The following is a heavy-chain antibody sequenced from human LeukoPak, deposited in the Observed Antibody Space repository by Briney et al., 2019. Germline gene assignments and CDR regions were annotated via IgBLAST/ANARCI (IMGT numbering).Heavy chain of an antibody. Sequence: ASVKVSCKASGYTFTSYYMHWVRQAPGQGLEWMGIINPSGGRTSYAQKFQGRVTMTRDTSTSTVYMELRSLRSEETAVYYCARDKYKSFVWGSHRYFDSWGQGIQVIVSS. CDR2: INPSGGRT. CDR3: ARDKYKSFVWGSHRYFDS. D-gene: IGHD3-16*02. V-gene: IGHV1-46*01. J-gene: IGHJ5*01. CDR1: GYTFTSYY.